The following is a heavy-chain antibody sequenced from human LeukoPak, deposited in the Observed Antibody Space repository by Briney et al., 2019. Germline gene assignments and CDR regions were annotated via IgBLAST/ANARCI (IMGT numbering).Heavy chain of an antibody. CDR3: ARVREDYVFDY. D-gene: IGHD3-16*01. CDR2: MWYDGRNR. Sequence: GGALRLSCAGSGFTLRSFGMVWVRPAPGKGLEWVTLMWYDGRNRYYADSVKGRFTISRDNSKNTVYIQMTSLRGEDAAVYCCARVREDYVFDYWGQGTLVTVSS. V-gene: IGHV3-33*01. J-gene: IGHJ4*02. CDR1: GFTLRSFG.